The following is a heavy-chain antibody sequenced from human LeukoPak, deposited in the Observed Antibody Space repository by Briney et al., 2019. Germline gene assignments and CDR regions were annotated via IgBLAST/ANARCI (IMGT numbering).Heavy chain of an antibody. CDR3: ARLQSGSYSPNFDY. Sequence: PSETLSLTCTVSGGSISSSSYYWGWIRQPPGKGLEWIGSVYNSGSTNYNPSLKSRVTISVDTSKNQFSLKLSSVTAADTAVYYCARLQSGSYSPNFDYWGQGTLVTVSS. D-gene: IGHD3-10*01. J-gene: IGHJ4*02. V-gene: IGHV4-39*07. CDR2: VYNSGST. CDR1: GGSISSSSYY.